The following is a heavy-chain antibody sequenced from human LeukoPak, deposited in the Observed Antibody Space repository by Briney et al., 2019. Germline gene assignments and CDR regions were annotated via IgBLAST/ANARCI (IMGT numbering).Heavy chain of an antibody. V-gene: IGHV1-2*02. Sequence: ASVKVSCKASGYTFTGYYTHWVRQAPGQGLEWMGWINPNSGGTNYAQKFQGRVTMTSDTSISTAYMELSRLRSDDTAVYYCARGAGYYKANAFDIWGQGTMVTVSS. D-gene: IGHD3-22*01. CDR3: ARGAGYYKANAFDI. CDR2: INPNSGGT. CDR1: GYTFTGYY. J-gene: IGHJ3*02.